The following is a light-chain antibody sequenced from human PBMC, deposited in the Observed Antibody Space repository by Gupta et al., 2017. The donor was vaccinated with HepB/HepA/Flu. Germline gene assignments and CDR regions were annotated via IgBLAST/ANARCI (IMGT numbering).Light chain of an antibody. CDR1: QSISSY. CDR2: AAS. Sequence: DITMTPSPSSLSASVGDRVTITCRASQSISSYLNWYQQKPGKAPKLLIYAASSLQSGVPSRFSGTGSGTDFTLTISSLQPEDFATYYCQQSDSTPLTFGGGTRLEIK. J-gene: IGKJ4*01. CDR3: QQSDSTPLT. V-gene: IGKV1-39*01.